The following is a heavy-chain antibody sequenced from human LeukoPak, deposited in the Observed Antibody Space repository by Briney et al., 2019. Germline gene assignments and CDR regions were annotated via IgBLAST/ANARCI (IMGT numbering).Heavy chain of an antibody. CDR3: ARKAWSGYYYDY. V-gene: IGHV1-46*01. D-gene: IGHD3-22*01. J-gene: IGHJ4*02. Sequence: ASVTVSFTASGYTFTIYYMHWVRQAPGQGLEWMGIINPSGGSTSYAQKVQGRVTMTRDTSTSTVYMELSSLRSEDTAVYYCARKAWSGYYYDYWGQGTLVTVSS. CDR1: GYTFTIYY. CDR2: INPSGGST.